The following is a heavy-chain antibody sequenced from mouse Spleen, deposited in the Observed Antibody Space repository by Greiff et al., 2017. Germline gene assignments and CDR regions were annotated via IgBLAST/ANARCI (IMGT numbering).Heavy chain of an antibody. D-gene: IGHD1-1*02. CDR2: ISYDGSN. CDR1: GYSITSGYY. CDR3: ARGSFFDY. J-gene: IGHJ2*01. Sequence: ESGPGLVKPSQSLSLTCSVTGYSITSGYYWNWIRQFPGNKLEWMGYISYDGSNNYNPSLKNRISITRDTSKNQFFLKLNSVTTEDTATYYWARGSFFDYWGQGTTLTVSS. V-gene: IGHV3-6*01.